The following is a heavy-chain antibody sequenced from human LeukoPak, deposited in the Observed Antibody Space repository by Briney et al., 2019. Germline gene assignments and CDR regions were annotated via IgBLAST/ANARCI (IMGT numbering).Heavy chain of an antibody. CDR2: ISSSSSYI. D-gene: IGHD3-22*01. CDR3: ARGLRVITSFFDY. Sequence: GGSLRLSCAASGFTFSSYSMNWVRQAPGKGLEWVSSISSSSSYIYYADSVKGRFTISRDNAKNSLYLQMNSLRAEDTAVYYCARGLRVITSFFDYWGQGTLVTVSS. V-gene: IGHV3-21*04. J-gene: IGHJ4*02. CDR1: GFTFSSYS.